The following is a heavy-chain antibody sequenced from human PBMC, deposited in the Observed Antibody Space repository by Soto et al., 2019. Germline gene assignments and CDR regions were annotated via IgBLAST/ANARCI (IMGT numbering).Heavy chain of an antibody. CDR3: VCGGNFFVY. Sequence: EVQLVESGGGLVQPGGSLRLPCAASGFTFSTYWMTWVRQPPGKGLEWVASINQDGSERYYVDSVTGRFTISRDNAKNSLYLQMNSLRAEVTAVYYCVCGGNFFVYWGQGTLVTVSP. D-gene: IGHD3-16*01. CDR2: INQDGSER. CDR1: GFTFSTYW. J-gene: IGHJ4*02. V-gene: IGHV3-7*01.